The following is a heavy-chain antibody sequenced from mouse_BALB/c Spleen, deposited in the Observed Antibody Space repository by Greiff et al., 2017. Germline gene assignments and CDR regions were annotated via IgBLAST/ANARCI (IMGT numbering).Heavy chain of an antibody. CDR2: INPSTGYT. CDR3: ARSTNGAWFAY. V-gene: IGHV1-7*01. Sequence: QVQLQQSGAELAKPGASVKMSCKASGYTFTSYWMHWVKQRPGQGLEWIGYINPSTGYTEYNQKFKDKATLTADKSSSTAYIQLSSLTSEDSAVYYWARSTNGAWFAYWGQGTLVTVSA. D-gene: IGHD1-1*01. J-gene: IGHJ3*01. CDR1: GYTFTSYW.